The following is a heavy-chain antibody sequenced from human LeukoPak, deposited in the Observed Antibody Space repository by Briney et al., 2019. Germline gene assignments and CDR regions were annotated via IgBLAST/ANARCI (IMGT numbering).Heavy chain of an antibody. CDR1: GFTFSNYA. V-gene: IGHV3-23*01. D-gene: IGHD5-12*01. J-gene: IGHJ4*02. Sequence: PGGSLRLSCAASGFTFSNYAMNWVRQPPGKGLEWVSVISGSGGSTDYADSVKGRFTISRDNSKNTVYLQMNSLRAEDTAIYFCAKDGAATIYYFAYWGQGTLVTVSS. CDR3: AKDGAATIYYFAY. CDR2: ISGSGGST.